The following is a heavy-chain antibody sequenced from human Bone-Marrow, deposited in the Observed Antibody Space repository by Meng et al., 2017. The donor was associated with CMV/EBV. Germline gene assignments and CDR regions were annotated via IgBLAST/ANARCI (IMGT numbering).Heavy chain of an antibody. CDR3: ARDFCGGDCYSENNWFDP. CDR2: INWNGGST. Sequence: GESLKISCAASGFTFDDYGMSWVRQAPGKGLEWVSGINWNGGSTGYADSVKGRFTISRDNAKNPLYLQMNSLRAEDTALYYCARDFCGGDCYSENNWFDPWGQGTLVTVSS. D-gene: IGHD2-21*01. CDR1: GFTFDDYG. J-gene: IGHJ5*02. V-gene: IGHV3-20*04.